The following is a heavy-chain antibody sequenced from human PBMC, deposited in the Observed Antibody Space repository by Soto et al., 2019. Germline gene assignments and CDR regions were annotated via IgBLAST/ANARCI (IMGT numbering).Heavy chain of an antibody. J-gene: IGHJ6*02. V-gene: IGHV4-59*01. CDR2: IYYSGST. D-gene: IGHD3-22*01. CDR1: GGSISSYY. CDR3: GRGWHDSSGYYSYYYYYGMDV. Sequence: PSETLSLTCTVSGGSISSYYWSWIRQPPGKGLEWIGYIYYSGSTNYNPSLKSRVTISVDTSKNQFSLKLSSVTAADTAVYYCGRGWHDSSGYYSYYYYYGMDVWGQGTTVTVSS.